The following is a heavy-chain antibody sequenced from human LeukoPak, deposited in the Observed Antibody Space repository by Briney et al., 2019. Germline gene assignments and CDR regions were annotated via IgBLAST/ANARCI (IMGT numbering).Heavy chain of an antibody. CDR1: GGSISSYY. V-gene: IGHV4-59*08. D-gene: IGHD6-19*01. J-gene: IGHJ4*02. CDR3: ARHVAQGAVSGTGIFDY. CDR2: IYYSGST. Sequence: ETLSLTCTVSGGSISSYYWSWIRQPPGKGLEWIGYIYYSGSTNYNPSLKSRVIISVDTSKNQFSLKLSSVTAADTAVYYCARHVAQGAVSGTGIFDYWGQGTLVTVSS.